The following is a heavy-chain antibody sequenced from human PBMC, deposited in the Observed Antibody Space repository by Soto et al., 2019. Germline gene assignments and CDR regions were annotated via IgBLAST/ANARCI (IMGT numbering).Heavy chain of an antibody. J-gene: IGHJ4*02. V-gene: IGHV3-7*03. CDR3: ARDARDYYGSGFDF. CDR2: IKQDGSEK. CDR1: GFTFSNYW. Sequence: PGGSLRLSCAASGFTFSNYWMSWVRQAPGKGLEWVANIKQDGSEKYYVDSVKGRFTISRDNAKNSLFLQMNSLRAEDTAVYFCARDARDYYGSGFDFWGQGTLVTVSS. D-gene: IGHD3-10*01.